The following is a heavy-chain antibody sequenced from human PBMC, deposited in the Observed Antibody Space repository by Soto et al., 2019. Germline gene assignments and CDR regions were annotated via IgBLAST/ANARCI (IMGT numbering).Heavy chain of an antibody. CDR3: ARSPLAGEMATIFDY. CDR2: IIPIFGTA. D-gene: IGHD5-12*01. J-gene: IGHJ4*02. CDR1: VGTFSSYA. Sequence: SVKVSCKASVGTFSSYAISWVRQAPGQGLEWMGGIIPIFGTANYAQKFQGRVTITADKSTSTAYMELSSLRSEDTAVYYCARSPLAGEMATIFDYWGQGTLVTVSS. V-gene: IGHV1-69*06.